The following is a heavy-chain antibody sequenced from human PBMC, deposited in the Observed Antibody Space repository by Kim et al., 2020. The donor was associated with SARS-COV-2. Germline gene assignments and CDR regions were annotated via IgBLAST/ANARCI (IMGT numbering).Heavy chain of an antibody. Sequence: PSFQGHVTISADKSISTAYLQWSSLKASDTAMYYCARHQWFGERDNWFDPWGQGTLVTVSS. J-gene: IGHJ5*02. D-gene: IGHD3-10*01. V-gene: IGHV5-10-1*01. CDR3: ARHQWFGERDNWFDP.